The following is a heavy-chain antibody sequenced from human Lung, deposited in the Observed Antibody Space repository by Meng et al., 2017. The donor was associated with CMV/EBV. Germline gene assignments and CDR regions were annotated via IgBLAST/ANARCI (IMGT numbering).Heavy chain of an antibody. CDR3: TRDRRGRSNWEYYFDY. CDR2: IIPIFGTP. J-gene: IGHJ4*02. V-gene: IGHV1-69*05. D-gene: IGHD7-27*01. CDR1: GGTFIMYA. Sequence: SXXVSXKASGGTFIMYAVSWVRQAPGQGLEWVGGIIPIFGTPNYPQKFQGRVTISTDESTHTVYMALSSLTSEDTAVYYCTRDRRGRSNWEYYFDYWGQGTLVTVSS.